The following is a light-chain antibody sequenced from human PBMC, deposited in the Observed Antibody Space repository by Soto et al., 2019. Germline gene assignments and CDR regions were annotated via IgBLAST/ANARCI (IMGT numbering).Light chain of an antibody. Sequence: QSALTQPASVSGSPGQSITISCTGTSSDVGGYNYVSWYQQHPGKAPKLMIYDVSNRPSGVSNRFSGSKSGNTASLTISGPHAEDEADYYCSSYTSSSTLCVVFGGGTKLTVL. CDR3: SSYTSSSTLCVV. CDR1: SSDVGGYNY. CDR2: DVS. J-gene: IGLJ2*01. V-gene: IGLV2-14*01.